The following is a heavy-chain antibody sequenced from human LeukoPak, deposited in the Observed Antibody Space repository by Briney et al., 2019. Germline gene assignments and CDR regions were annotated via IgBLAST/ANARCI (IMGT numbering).Heavy chain of an antibody. V-gene: IGHV4-30-4*01. D-gene: IGHD3-22*01. CDR2: VAYTGST. Sequence: SETPSLTCTVSGGSITSGEHYCSWIRQPPGKGLEWIGYVAYTGSTNYNPSLSSRVTMSVDTSKNQFSLKLSSVTAADTAVYYCARDQCDSSGYFLGNDYWGQGILVTVSS. CDR3: ARDQCDSSGYFLGNDY. J-gene: IGHJ4*02. CDR1: GGSITSGEHY.